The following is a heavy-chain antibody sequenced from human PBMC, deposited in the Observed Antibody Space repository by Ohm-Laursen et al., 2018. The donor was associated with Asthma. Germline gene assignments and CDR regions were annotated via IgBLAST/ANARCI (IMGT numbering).Heavy chain of an antibody. CDR1: GYTFSRYS. CDR3: ARIGPEWELPGREYSLHH. D-gene: IGHD1-26*01. CDR2: ISTASTFI. Sequence: PLRLSCTASGYTFSRYSIHWVRQVPGKGLEWVASISTASTFIYYADSVWGRFTTSRDNAKNSVYLQMNSLRAEDTALYYCARIGPEWELPGREYSLHHWGQGTQVTVSS. J-gene: IGHJ1*01. V-gene: IGHV3-21*01.